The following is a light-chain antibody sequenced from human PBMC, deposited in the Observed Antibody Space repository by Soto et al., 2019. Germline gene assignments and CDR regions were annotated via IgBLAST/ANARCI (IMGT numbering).Light chain of an antibody. CDR1: QSIRTD. CDR2: GAS. Sequence: EIAMTQSPATLSVSPGERATLSCRASQSIRTDLAWYQQKSGQGPRLLIYGASTRATGIPARFSGSGSGTEFTLTISSLQSEDFAVYYCQQYNNWPRTFGQGTKVDIK. V-gene: IGKV3-15*01. J-gene: IGKJ1*01. CDR3: QQYNNWPRT.